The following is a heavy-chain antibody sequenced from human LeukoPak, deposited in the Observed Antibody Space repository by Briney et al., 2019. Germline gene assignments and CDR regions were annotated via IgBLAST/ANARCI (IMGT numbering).Heavy chain of an antibody. J-gene: IGHJ4*02. V-gene: IGHV3-30*14. Sequence: GGSLRLSCTVSGFTVSSYAMHWVRQAPGKGLEWVAVISYDGSNKYYADSVKGRFTISRDNSKNTLYLQMNSLRAEDTAVYYCARDTLRYFDWLTFDYWGQGTLVTVSS. CDR1: GFTVSSYA. CDR2: ISYDGSNK. CDR3: ARDTLRYFDWLTFDY. D-gene: IGHD3-9*01.